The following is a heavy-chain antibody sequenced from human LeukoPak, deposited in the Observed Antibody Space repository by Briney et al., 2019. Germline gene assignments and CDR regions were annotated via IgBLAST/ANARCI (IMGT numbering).Heavy chain of an antibody. CDR3: ARDGGYCSGGSCPRPDYFDY. Sequence: ASVKVSCKASGYTFTGYYMHWVRQAPGQGLEWMGWINPNSGGTNYAQKFQGRVTMTRDTSISTAYMELSRLRSDDTAVYYCARDGGYCSGGSCPRPDYFDYWGQGTLVTVSS. J-gene: IGHJ4*02. CDR1: GYTFTGYY. CDR2: INPNSGGT. D-gene: IGHD2-15*01. V-gene: IGHV1-2*02.